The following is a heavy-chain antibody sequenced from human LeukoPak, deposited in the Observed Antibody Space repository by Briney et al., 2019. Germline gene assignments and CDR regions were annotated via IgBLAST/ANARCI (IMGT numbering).Heavy chain of an antibody. CDR1: GFTFSSYA. CDR2: ISGSGGST. J-gene: IGHJ6*04. CDR3: AKKRGAGSHYYYRMNV. Sequence: PGGSLRLSCAASGFTFSSYAMSWVRQAPGKGLEWVSAISGSGGSTYYADSVKGRFTISRDNSKNTLYLQMNSLRAEDTAVYYCAKKRGAGSHYYYRMNVWGKGTTVTVSS. D-gene: IGHD1-26*01. V-gene: IGHV3-23*01.